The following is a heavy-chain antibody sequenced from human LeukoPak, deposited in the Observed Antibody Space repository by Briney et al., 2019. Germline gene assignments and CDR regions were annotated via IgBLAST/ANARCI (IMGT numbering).Heavy chain of an antibody. CDR2: IKHAGSEK. D-gene: IGHD6-13*01. CDR3: ATGYSRYHY. V-gene: IGHV3-7*01. CDR1: GLSFSSYW. Sequence: GGSLRLSCAASGLSFSSYWMSWVRQAPGKGLEWVANIKHAGSEKYYVGSVKGRFTISRDNAKNSLYLQMNSLRAEDTAVYYCATGYSRYHYWGQGTLVTVSS. J-gene: IGHJ4*02.